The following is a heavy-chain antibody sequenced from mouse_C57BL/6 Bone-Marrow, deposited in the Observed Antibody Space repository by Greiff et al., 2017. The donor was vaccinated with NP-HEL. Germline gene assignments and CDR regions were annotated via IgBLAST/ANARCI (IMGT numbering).Heavy chain of an antibody. Sequence: EVQLQQSGPVLVKPGASVKMSCKASGYTFTDYYMNWVKQSHGKSLEWIGVINPYNGGTSYNQKFKGKATLTVDKSSSTAYMELNSLTSEDSAVYYCARSLYYEYGFAYWGQGTLVTVSA. CDR2: INPYNGGT. V-gene: IGHV1-19*01. CDR1: GYTFTDYY. D-gene: IGHD2-4*01. CDR3: ARSLYYEYGFAY. J-gene: IGHJ3*01.